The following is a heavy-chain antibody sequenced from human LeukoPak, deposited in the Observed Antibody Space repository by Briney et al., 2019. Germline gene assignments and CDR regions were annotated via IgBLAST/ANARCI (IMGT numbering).Heavy chain of an antibody. Sequence: SQTLSLTCTVSGGSISSGGYYWSWIRQPPGKGLEWIGYIYHSGSTYYNPSLKSRVTISVDRSKNQFSLKLSSVTAADTAVYYCARGSKVVTTVTTGWGTHARYYFDYWGQGTLVTVSS. V-gene: IGHV4-30-2*01. J-gene: IGHJ4*02. CDR3: ARGSKVVTTVTTGWGTHARYYFDY. D-gene: IGHD4-11*01. CDR2: IYHSGST. CDR1: GGSISSGGYY.